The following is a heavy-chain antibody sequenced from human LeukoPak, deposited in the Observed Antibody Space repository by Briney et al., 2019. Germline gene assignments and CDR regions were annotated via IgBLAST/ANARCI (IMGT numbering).Heavy chain of an antibody. CDR1: GFTFSTYS. CDR3: AKGARKNYYDSSGYYGASDY. D-gene: IGHD3-22*01. V-gene: IGHV3-23*01. Sequence: GGSLRLSCAASGFTFSTYSMNWVRQTPGKGLEWVSAISGSGSRTYYADSVKGRFTISRDSSKSTLYLQMNSLRAEDTAVFYCAKGARKNYYDSSGYYGASDYWGQGTLVTVSS. CDR2: ISGSGSRT. J-gene: IGHJ4*02.